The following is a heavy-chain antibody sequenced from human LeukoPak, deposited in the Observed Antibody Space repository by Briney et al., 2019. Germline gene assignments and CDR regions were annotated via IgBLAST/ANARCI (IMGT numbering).Heavy chain of an antibody. V-gene: IGHV4-34*01. Sequence: SETLSLTCAVYGGSFSGYYWSWIRQPPGKGLEWIGEINHSGSTNYNPSLKSRVTISVDTSKNQFSLKLSSVTAADTAVYYCARFVVRGVITNWGQGTLVTVSS. D-gene: IGHD3-10*01. CDR1: GGSFSGYY. CDR2: INHSGST. J-gene: IGHJ4*02. CDR3: ARFVVRGVITN.